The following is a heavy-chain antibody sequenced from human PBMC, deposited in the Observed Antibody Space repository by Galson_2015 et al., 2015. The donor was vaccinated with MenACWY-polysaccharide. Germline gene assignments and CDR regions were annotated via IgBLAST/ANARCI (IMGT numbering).Heavy chain of an antibody. CDR1: GGSISGRSYY. D-gene: IGHD3-3*01. V-gene: IGHV4-39*01. J-gene: IGHJ6*03. Sequence: ETLSLTCTVSGGSISGRSYYWGWIRQPPGKGLEWIGSIYYSGSTYYNPSLKSRVTISVDTSKNQFSLKLSSVTAADTAVYYCARLGGDFWSGYYIYYYYYYMDVWGKGTTVTVSS. CDR3: ARLGGDFWSGYYIYYYYYYMDV. CDR2: IYYSGST.